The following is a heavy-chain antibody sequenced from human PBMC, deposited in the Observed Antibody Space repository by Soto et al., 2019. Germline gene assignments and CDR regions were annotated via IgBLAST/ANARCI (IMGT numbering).Heavy chain of an antibody. V-gene: IGHV4-39*01. D-gene: IGHD2-15*01. CDR3: ASPRRNCSGGSCYSDAFDI. J-gene: IGHJ3*02. CDR2: IYYSGST. Sequence: QLQLQESGPGLVKPSETLSLTCTVSGGSISSSSYYWGWIRQPPGKGLEWIGSIYYSGSTYYNPSLKSRSTISEDTSKNQFSLKLSSVTAADTAVYYCASPRRNCSGGSCYSDAFDIWGQGTMVTVSS. CDR1: GGSISSSSYY.